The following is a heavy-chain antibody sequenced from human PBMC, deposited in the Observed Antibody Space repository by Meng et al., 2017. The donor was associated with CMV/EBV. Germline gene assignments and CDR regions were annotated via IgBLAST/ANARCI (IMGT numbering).Heavy chain of an antibody. CDR3: ARGVGGWFDP. J-gene: IGHJ5*02. Sequence: PLPQWGAGLLKPSETMALTCAAYGGSFSGYYWSWIRQPPGKGLEWIGEINHSGSTNYNPSLKSRVTISVDTSKNQFSLKLSSVTAADTAVYYCARGVGGWFDPWGQGTLVTVSS. V-gene: IGHV4-34*01. CDR1: GGSFSGYY. D-gene: IGHD1-26*01. CDR2: INHSGST.